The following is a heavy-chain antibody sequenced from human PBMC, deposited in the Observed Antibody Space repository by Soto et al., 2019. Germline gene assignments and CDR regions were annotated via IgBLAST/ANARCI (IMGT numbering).Heavy chain of an antibody. CDR2: ITGSDGRT. Sequence: GGSLRLSCAASGFTFSSYAMSWVRQAPGTGLEWVSGITGSDGRTYHADSVKGRFTISRDNSKNALYLQMNSLRAEDTAVYYCAKGSLGSGTLSYYFYYYMDVWGKGTTVTVSS. D-gene: IGHD3-10*01. CDR3: AKGSLGSGTLSYYFYYYMDV. CDR1: GFTFSSYA. V-gene: IGHV3-23*01. J-gene: IGHJ6*03.